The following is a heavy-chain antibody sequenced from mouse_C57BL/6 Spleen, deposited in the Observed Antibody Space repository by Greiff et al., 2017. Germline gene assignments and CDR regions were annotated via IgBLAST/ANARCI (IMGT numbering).Heavy chain of an antibody. CDR1: GYTFTSYW. CDR3: ARCPNCDGCDFDY. V-gene: IGHV1-59*01. Sequence: VQLQQPGAELVRPGTSVKLSCKASGYTFTSYWMPWVKQRPGQGLEWIGVIDPSDSYTNYNQKFKGKAPLTVDTSYSTAYMQLSSLTSEDSAFYYCARCPNCDGCDFDYWGQGTTLTVS. D-gene: IGHD4-1*02. CDR2: IDPSDSYT. J-gene: IGHJ2*01.